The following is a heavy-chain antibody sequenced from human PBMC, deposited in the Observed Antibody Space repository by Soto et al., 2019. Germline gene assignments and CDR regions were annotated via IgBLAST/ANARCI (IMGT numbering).Heavy chain of an antibody. CDR1: GFAFSIYA. CDR2: ISYDGNYI. V-gene: IGHV3-30*18. Sequence: QVQLVESGGGVVQPGASLRLSCESSGFAFSIYAMHWVRQAPGKGLEWVGVISYDGNYIYYADSVKGRLTISRDNSKNTLYVQVNSLRPEDTAVYYCAKGILSATIGPYAMDVWGKGTTVTVSS. D-gene: IGHD3-16*01. CDR3: AKGILSATIGPYAMDV. J-gene: IGHJ6*04.